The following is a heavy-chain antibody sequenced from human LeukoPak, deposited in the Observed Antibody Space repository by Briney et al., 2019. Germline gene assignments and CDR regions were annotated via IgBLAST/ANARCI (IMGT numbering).Heavy chain of an antibody. CDR3: AKDASARVIDY. D-gene: IGHD2-2*01. Sequence: GGSLRLSCAASGFTFSSYGMHWVRQAPGKGLEWVAVISYDGSNKYYADSVKGRFTISRDNSKNTLYLQMNSLRAEDTAVYYCAKDASARVIDYWGQGTLSPSPQ. CDR1: GFTFSSYG. J-gene: IGHJ4*02. CDR2: ISYDGSNK. V-gene: IGHV3-30*18.